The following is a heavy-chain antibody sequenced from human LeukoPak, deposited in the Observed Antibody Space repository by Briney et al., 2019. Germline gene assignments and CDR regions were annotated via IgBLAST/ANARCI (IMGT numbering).Heavy chain of an antibody. D-gene: IGHD3-10*01. CDR1: GGTFSSYA. CDR2: IIPILGIA. V-gene: IGHV1-69*04. Sequence: SVKVSCKASGGTFSSYAISWVRQAPGQRLEWMGRIIPILGIANYAQKFQGRVTITADKSTSTAYMELSSLRSEDTAVYYCARVGSGSYRVVDIWGQGTMVTVSS. J-gene: IGHJ3*02. CDR3: ARVGSGSYRVVDI.